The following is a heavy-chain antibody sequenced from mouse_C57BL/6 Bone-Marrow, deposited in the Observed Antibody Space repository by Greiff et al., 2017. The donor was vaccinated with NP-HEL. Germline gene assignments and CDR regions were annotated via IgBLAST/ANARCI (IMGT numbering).Heavy chain of an antibody. CDR3: ASFITTVVRGFAY. CDR1: GYTFTSYW. V-gene: IGHV1-64*01. D-gene: IGHD1-1*01. Sequence: QVQLQQPGAELVKPGASVKLSCKASGYTFTSYWMHWVKQRPGQGLEWIGMIHPNSGSTNYNEKFKSKATLTVDKSSSTAYMQLSSLTSVDSAVYYCASFITTVVRGFAYWGQGTLVTVSA. J-gene: IGHJ3*01. CDR2: IHPNSGST.